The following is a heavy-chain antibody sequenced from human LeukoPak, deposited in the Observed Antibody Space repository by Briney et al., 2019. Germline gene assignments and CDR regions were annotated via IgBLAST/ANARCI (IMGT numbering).Heavy chain of an antibody. J-gene: IGHJ6*03. CDR1: GRSIRGDS. CDR3: ARVRGATVTTGDYYYYYMDV. CDR2: IYNSGST. V-gene: IGHV4-59*12. Sequence: SETLSLTCTVSGRSIRGDSWTWSWIRQPPGKGLEWIGYIYNSGSTNYNPSLKSRVTISVDTSKNQFSLKLTSVTAADTAAYYCARVRGATVTTGDYYYYYMDVWGKGPRSPSP. D-gene: IGHD4-17*01.